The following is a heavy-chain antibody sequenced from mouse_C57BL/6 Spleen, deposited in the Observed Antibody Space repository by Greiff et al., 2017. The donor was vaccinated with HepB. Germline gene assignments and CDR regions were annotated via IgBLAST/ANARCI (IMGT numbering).Heavy chain of an antibody. CDR2: IDPETGGT. J-gene: IGHJ3*01. CDR3: TRSDGYSLWFAY. D-gene: IGHD2-3*01. Sequence: QVQLKESGAELVRPGASVTLSCKASGYTFTDYEMHWVKQTPVHGLEWIGAIDPETGGTAYNQKFKGKAILTADKSSSTAYMELRSLTSEDSAVYYCTRSDGYSLWFAYWGQGTLVTVSA. V-gene: IGHV1-15*01. CDR1: GYTFTDYE.